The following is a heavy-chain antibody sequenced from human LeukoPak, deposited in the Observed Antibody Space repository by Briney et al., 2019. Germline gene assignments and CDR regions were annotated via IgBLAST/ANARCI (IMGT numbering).Heavy chain of an antibody. J-gene: IGHJ6*04. CDR3: ARSQLRRRYYYYGMDV. CDR1: GGSFSGYY. D-gene: IGHD5-24*01. Sequence: SETLSLTCAVYGGSFSGYYWSWIRQPPGKGLEWIGEINHSGSTNYNPSLKSRVTISVDTSKNQFSLKLSSVTAADTAVYYCARSQLRRRYYYYGMDVWGKGTTVTVSS. CDR2: INHSGST. V-gene: IGHV4-34*01.